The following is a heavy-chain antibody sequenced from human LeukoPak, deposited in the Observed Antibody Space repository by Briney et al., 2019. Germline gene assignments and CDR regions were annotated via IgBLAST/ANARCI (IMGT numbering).Heavy chain of an antibody. CDR3: ARVISLEGTNWFDP. D-gene: IGHD3-3*01. V-gene: IGHV3-21*01. J-gene: IGHJ5*02. CDR1: GFTFSSYS. Sequence: PGGSLRLSCAASGFTFSSYSMNWVRQAPGKGLEWVSSISSSSSYIYYADSVKGRFTISRDNAKNSLYLQMNSLRAEDTAVYYCARVISLEGTNWFDPWGQGTLVTVSS. CDR2: ISSSSSYI.